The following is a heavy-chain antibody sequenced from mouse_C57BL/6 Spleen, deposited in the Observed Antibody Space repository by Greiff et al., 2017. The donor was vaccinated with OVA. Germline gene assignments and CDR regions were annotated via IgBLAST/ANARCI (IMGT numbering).Heavy chain of an antibody. D-gene: IGHD3-1*01. J-gene: IGHJ2*01. CDR3: ARTGLSPPPGYYFDY. Sequence: EVKLVESGGDLVKPGGSLKLSCAASGFTFSSYGMSWVRQTPDKRLEWVATISSGGSYTYYPDSVKGRFTISRDNAKNTLYLQMSSLKSEDTAMYYCARTGLSPPPGYYFDYWGQGTTLTVSS. V-gene: IGHV5-6*01. CDR1: GFTFSSYG. CDR2: ISSGGSYT.